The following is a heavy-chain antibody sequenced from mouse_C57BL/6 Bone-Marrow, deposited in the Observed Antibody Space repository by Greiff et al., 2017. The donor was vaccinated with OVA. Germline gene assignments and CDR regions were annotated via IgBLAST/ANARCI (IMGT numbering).Heavy chain of an antibody. CDR1: GFTFSSYA. Sequence: DVKVEESGGGLVKPGGSLKLSCAASGFTFSSYAMSWVRQTPEKRLEWVATISDGGSYTYYPDNVKGRFTISRDNAKNNLYLQMSHLKSEDTAMYYCARGGGGTAYAMDYWGQGTSVTVSS. D-gene: IGHD4-1*01. J-gene: IGHJ4*01. V-gene: IGHV5-4*03. CDR3: ARGGGGTAYAMDY. CDR2: ISDGGSYT.